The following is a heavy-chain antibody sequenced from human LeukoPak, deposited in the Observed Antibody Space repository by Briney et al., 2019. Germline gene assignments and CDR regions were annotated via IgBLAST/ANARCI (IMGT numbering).Heavy chain of an antibody. Sequence: ASVKVSCKAPGYTFTSYGISWVRQAPGQGLEWMGWISAYNGNTNYAQKLQGRVTMTTDTSTSTAYMELRSLRSDDTAVYYCARVFGVVINNWFDPWGQGTLVTVSS. CDR1: GYTFTSYG. CDR2: ISAYNGNT. J-gene: IGHJ5*02. CDR3: ARVFGVVINNWFDP. D-gene: IGHD3-3*01. V-gene: IGHV1-18*01.